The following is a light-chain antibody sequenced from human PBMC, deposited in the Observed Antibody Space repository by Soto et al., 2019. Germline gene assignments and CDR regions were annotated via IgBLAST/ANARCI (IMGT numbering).Light chain of an antibody. V-gene: IGKV1-5*03. Sequence: DTQMTQFPSTLSASLGDRVTITCRASQSISSWLAWYQQKPGKVPNLLMYKASSLESGAPSRFSGSGSGTDFTLTINNLQPDDFGTYYCQQYNSYPITFGQGTRLEIK. CDR1: QSISSW. J-gene: IGKJ5*01. CDR2: KAS. CDR3: QQYNSYPIT.